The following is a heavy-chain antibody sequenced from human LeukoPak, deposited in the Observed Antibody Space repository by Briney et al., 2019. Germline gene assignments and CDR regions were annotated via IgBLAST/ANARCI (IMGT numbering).Heavy chain of an antibody. Sequence: PGGSLRLSCAASGXTFSSYGVHWVRQAPGKGLEWVAVIWYDGSSKYYADSVKGRFTISRDNSKNTLYLQMNSLRAEDTALYYCARELSPVVKYYFEYWGQGTLVTVSP. CDR1: GXTFSSYG. CDR3: ARELSPVVKYYFEY. J-gene: IGHJ4*02. V-gene: IGHV3-33*01. D-gene: IGHD3-22*01. CDR2: IWYDGSSK.